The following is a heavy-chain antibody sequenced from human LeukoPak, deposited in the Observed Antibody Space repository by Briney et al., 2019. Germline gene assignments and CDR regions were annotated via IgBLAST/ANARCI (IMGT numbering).Heavy chain of an antibody. V-gene: IGHV3-7*04. Sequence: GGSLITSCAASGFTFSSYWMSWVRQPPGKGLEWVANIKQDGSEKYYADSVKGRFTISRDNAKNSLYLQINSLRAEDTAVYYCARDKGYSYGLTGMDVGGQGPRVTVSS. D-gene: IGHD5-18*01. J-gene: IGHJ6*02. CDR2: IKQDGSEK. CDR3: ARDKGYSYGLTGMDV. CDR1: GFTFSSYW.